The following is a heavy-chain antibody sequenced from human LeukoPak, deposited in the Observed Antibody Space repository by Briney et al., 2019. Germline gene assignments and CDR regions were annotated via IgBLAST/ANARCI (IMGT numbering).Heavy chain of an antibody. Sequence: GGSLRLSCAASGFSFSDYWMSWVRQAPGKGLEWVANVKPDGSEKYYVDSVKGRFTISRDNARNSLYLQMDSLRAEDTAVYYCANLWEMGYWGQGTLVTVSS. CDR1: GFSFSDYW. CDR2: VKPDGSEK. CDR3: ANLWEMGY. D-gene: IGHD5-24*01. V-gene: IGHV3-7*01. J-gene: IGHJ4*02.